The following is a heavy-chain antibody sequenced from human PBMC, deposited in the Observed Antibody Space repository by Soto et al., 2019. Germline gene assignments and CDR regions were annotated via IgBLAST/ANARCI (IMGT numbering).Heavy chain of an antibody. Sequence: SETLSLTCTVSGASISSSSYYWGWIRQPPGKGLEWIGSIYYSGSTHYNPSLKSRVTISVDMSKSQFSLKLSSVTAADTAVYYCAKHDYRRYALDVRGKGTTVTVSS. V-gene: IGHV4-39*01. CDR3: AKHDYRRYALDV. CDR2: IYYSGST. J-gene: IGHJ6*04. D-gene: IGHD2-2*01. CDR1: GASISSSSYY.